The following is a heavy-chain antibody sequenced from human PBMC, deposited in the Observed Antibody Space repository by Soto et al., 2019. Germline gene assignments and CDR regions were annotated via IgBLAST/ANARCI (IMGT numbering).Heavy chain of an antibody. CDR1: GGSGANTSYY. D-gene: IGHD4-17*01. Sequence: LYVPGTVSGGSGANTSYYWGWIRQSPGKGLEWIGSVYYRGRSYSKSSVKSRVTISVDTSKNQFSLNFNSVTASDTALYYCVSQRTTVLTQAYFDYWGPGALVTVSS. V-gene: IGHV4-39*01. CDR2: VYYRGRS. J-gene: IGHJ4*02. CDR3: VSQRTTVLTQAYFDY.